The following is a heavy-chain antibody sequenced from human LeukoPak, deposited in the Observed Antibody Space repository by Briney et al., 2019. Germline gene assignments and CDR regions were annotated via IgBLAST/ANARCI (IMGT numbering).Heavy chain of an antibody. J-gene: IGHJ6*02. D-gene: IGHD3-22*01. CDR2: INSDGSST. CDR3: AREGYSTGYGMDV. Sequence: GGSLRLSCAASGFTFSSYWMHWVRQAPGKGLVWVSRINSDGSSTSYADSVKGRFTISRDNAENTLYLQMNSLRAEDTAVYYCAREGYSTGYGMDVWGQGTTVTVSS. CDR1: GFTFSSYW. V-gene: IGHV3-74*01.